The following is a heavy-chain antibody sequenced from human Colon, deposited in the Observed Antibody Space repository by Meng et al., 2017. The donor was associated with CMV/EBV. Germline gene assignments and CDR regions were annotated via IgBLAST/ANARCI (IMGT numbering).Heavy chain of an antibody. J-gene: IGHJ4*02. V-gene: IGHV3-30-3*01. CDR1: GLTFSSFA. D-gene: IGHD3-3*01. Sequence: GESLKISCAVSGLTFSSFAMHWIRQAPGKGLEWVAVISYDGSKKNYADSVKGRFTISRDNSKNTLFLEMTSLRPEDTAVYYCARDPETFYDLWSGYYFDYWGQGTLVTVSS. CDR3: ARDPETFYDLWSGYYFDY. CDR2: ISYDGSKK.